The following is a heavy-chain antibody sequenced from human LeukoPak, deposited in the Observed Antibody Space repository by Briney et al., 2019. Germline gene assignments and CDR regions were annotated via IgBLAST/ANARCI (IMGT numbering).Heavy chain of an antibody. D-gene: IGHD3-22*01. V-gene: IGHV3-7*01. CDR1: GFTFSSYW. J-gene: IGHJ3*02. Sequence: PGGSLRLSCAASGFTFSSYWMSWVRQAPGKGLEWVANIKQDGSEKYYVDSVKGRFTISRDNAKNSLYLQMNSLRAEDTAVYYCARESSYYDSSGYSFDAFDIWGQGTMVTVSS. CDR3: ARESSYYDSSGYSFDAFDI. CDR2: IKQDGSEK.